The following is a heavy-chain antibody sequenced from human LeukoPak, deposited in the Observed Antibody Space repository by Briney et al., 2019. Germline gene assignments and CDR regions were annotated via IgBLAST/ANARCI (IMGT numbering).Heavy chain of an antibody. CDR1: GASISSSDSY. CDR2: IYRRGST. Sequence: KSSETLSLTCTVSGASISSSDSYWRRIRQPPGKGLEWIGSIYRRGSTSYNPSLKSRVTVSEDMSKNHFSLRLSSVTAADTAVYYCARHVQDLGIKVWGQGTTVTVSS. J-gene: IGHJ6*02. V-gene: IGHV4-39*01. CDR3: ARHVQDLGIKV.